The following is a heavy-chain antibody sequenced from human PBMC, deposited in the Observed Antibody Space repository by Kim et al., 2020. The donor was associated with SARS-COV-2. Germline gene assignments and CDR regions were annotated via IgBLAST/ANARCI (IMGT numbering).Heavy chain of an antibody. V-gene: IGHV4-39*06. D-gene: IGHD3-10*01. CDR3: ARASGYGSGGYYFDY. Sequence: PSLKGRVTISVDTSKNQFALKLSSVTAADTAVYYCARASGYGSGGYYFDYWGQGTLVTVSS. J-gene: IGHJ4*02.